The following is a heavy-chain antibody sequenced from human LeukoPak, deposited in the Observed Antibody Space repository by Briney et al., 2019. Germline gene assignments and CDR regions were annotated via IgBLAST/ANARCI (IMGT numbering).Heavy chain of an antibody. CDR1: GYSISSGYY. CDR3: ARVITYYDILTGYYQEYYFDY. CDR2: IYHSGST. D-gene: IGHD3-9*01. V-gene: IGHV4-38-2*01. Sequence: SETLSLTCAVSGYSISSGYYWGWIRQPPGKGLEWIGSIYHSGSTYYNPSLKSRVTISVDTSKNQFSLKLSSVTAADTAVYYCARVITYYDILTGYYQEYYFDYWGQGILVTVSS. J-gene: IGHJ4*02.